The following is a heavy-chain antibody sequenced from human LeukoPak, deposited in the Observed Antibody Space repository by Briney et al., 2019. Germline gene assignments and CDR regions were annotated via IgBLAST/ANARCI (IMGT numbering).Heavy chain of an antibody. D-gene: IGHD5-12*01. V-gene: IGHV3-30*02. Sequence: GVSLRLSCASTFTFNIDGMHWVRQAPGKGLEWVAFIQYDGSKKYYADSVKGRFTISRDNSRNTLSLQMNSLRTEDTAVYYCARDRTAYSYGTLFDYWGQGTPVTVSS. CDR3: ARDRTAYSYGTLFDY. CDR1: TFTFNIDG. J-gene: IGHJ4*02. CDR2: IQYDGSKK.